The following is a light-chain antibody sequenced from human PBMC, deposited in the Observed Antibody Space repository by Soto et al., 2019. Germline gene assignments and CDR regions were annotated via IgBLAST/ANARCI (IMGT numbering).Light chain of an antibody. V-gene: IGKV3-20*01. CDR2: AAS. Sequence: EILLTQSPSTLSLSPGEGVTLSCRASQSVTVNSLAWYQQKPGQAPRLLIYAASTRAAAVPDRFTGSGSGTDFALTISRLDPEDFGVYSCQQYGDSPLTSGPGTKVDIK. CDR3: QQYGDSPLT. J-gene: IGKJ3*01. CDR1: QSVTVNS.